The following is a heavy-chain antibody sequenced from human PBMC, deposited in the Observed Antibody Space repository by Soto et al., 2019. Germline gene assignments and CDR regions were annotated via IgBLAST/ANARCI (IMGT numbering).Heavy chain of an antibody. CDR3: AAWAEGATEVH. D-gene: IGHD2-15*01. CDR1: GFSFSVYG. CDR2: IWYDASKQ. Sequence: SLRLSCETSGFSFSVYGMHWVRQAPGKGLEWVAVIWYDASKQFYAASVEGRFTISRDNSKAILYLQMNSLRAEDTAVYYCAAWAEGATEVHWGQGTLVTVSS. V-gene: IGHV3-33*01. J-gene: IGHJ4*02.